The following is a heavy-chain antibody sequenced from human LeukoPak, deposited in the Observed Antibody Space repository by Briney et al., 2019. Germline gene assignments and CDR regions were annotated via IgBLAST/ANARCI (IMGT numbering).Heavy chain of an antibody. CDR1: GGSFSGYY. J-gene: IGHJ4*02. V-gene: IGHV4-34*01. D-gene: IGHD1-14*01. Sequence: SETLSLTCAVYGGSFSGYYWSWIRQPPGKGLEWIGEINHSGSTNYNPSLKSRVTISVDTSKNQFSLKLSSVTAADTAVYYCARINPSYCFDYWGQGTLVTVSS. CDR3: ARINPSYCFDY. CDR2: INHSGST.